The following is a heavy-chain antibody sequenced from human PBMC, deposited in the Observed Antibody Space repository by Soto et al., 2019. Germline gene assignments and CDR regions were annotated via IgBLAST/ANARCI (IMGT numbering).Heavy chain of an antibody. V-gene: IGHV4-38-2*01. CDR1: GYSISSGYY. D-gene: IGHD2-15*01. CDR2: IYHSGST. Sequence: SETLSLTCAVSGYSISSGYYWGWIRQPPGKGLGWIGSIYHSGSTYYNPSLKSRVTISVDTSKNQFSLKLSSVTAADTAVYYCARGRKGARKTSRVAASFNWFDPWGQGTLVTVSS. CDR3: ARGRKGARKTSRVAASFNWFDP. J-gene: IGHJ5*02.